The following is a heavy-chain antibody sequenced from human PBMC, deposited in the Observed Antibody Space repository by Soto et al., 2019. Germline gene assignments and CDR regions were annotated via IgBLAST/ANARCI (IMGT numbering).Heavy chain of an antibody. D-gene: IGHD6-19*01. CDR1: VGSVSGGSYY. CDR3: ARGIEGWYQGRYYYGMDV. V-gene: IGHV4-61*01. CDR2: IYYSGST. Sequence: QVQLQESGPGLVKPSEPLSLTCTVSVGSVSGGSYYWTWIRQPPGKGLEWIGYIYYSGSTNYNPSLKSRVTISVDTSKNQFSLKLSSVTAADTAVYYCARGIEGWYQGRYYYGMDVWGQGTTVTVSS. J-gene: IGHJ6*02.